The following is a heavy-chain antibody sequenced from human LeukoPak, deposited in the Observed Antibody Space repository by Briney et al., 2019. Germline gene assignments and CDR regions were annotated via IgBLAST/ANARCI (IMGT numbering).Heavy chain of an antibody. CDR3: AREEGGSGSYYFDY. V-gene: IGHV4-59*01. J-gene: IGHJ4*02. D-gene: IGHD3-10*01. CDR2: IYYSGST. CDR1: GGSISSYY. Sequence: SETLSLTCTVSGGSISSYYRSWIRQPPGKGLEWIGYIYYSGSTNYNPSLKSRVTISVDTSKNQFPLKLSSVTAADTAVYYCAREEGGSGSYYFDYWGQGTLVTVSS.